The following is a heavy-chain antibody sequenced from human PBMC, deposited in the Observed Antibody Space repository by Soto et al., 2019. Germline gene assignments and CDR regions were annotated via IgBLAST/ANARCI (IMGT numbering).Heavy chain of an antibody. Sequence: DVQLEESGGGLIQPGGSLRLSCAASGFSFSGKNYLTWVRQAPGKGLEWVSALYSSDGTYYADSVKGRFSVSRDNSKNTLYLQLHSLRPEDTALYFCATWLQREHAFDIWGLGTMVTVSS. D-gene: IGHD1-1*01. CDR2: LYSSDGT. J-gene: IGHJ3*02. V-gene: IGHV3-53*01. CDR3: ATWLQREHAFDI. CDR1: GFSFSGKNY.